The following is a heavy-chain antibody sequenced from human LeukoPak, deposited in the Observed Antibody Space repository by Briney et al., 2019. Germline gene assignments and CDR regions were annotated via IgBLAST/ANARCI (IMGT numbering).Heavy chain of an antibody. V-gene: IGHV4-34*01. J-gene: IGHJ5*02. D-gene: IGHD3-3*01. Sequence: SETLSLTCAVYGGSFSGYYWSWIRQPPGKGLEWIGEINHSGSTNYNPPLKRRVTISVDTSKNQSSLKRSSVTAADTAVYYCARDRVYDFWSGYPNWFDPWGQGTLVTVSS. CDR1: GGSFSGYY. CDR3: ARDRVYDFWSGYPNWFDP. CDR2: INHSGST.